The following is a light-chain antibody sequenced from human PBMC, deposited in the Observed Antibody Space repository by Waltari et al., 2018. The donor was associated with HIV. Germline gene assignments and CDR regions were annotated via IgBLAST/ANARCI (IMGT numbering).Light chain of an antibody. Sequence: QSVLTQPPSASGAPGHRVIISCSGSKSNIGTNPIIWYTHLPGTARRPLIDDNNQRPPGVPDLFSGSKSGNSGSLAISGRQSEDETDYYCATWDDTQNGWVFGAGTKLTVL. CDR2: DNN. J-gene: IGLJ3*02. CDR3: ATWDDTQNGWV. CDR1: KSNIGTNP. V-gene: IGLV1-44*01.